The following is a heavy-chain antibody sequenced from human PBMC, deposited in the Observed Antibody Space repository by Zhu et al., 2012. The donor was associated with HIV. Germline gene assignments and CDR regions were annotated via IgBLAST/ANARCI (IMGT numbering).Heavy chain of an antibody. CDR2: IYYSGSI. CDR3: ASSLITMIRGIITRYWFDP. V-gene: IGHV4-39*07. Sequence: QVQLRESGPGLVKPSGTLSLTCAVSGASISSSSYYWGWIRQPPGKGLEWIGSIYYSGSIYYNPSLKNRATLSLETSRNQFSLRLNSVTAADTAVYYCASSLITMIRGIITRYWFDPWGQGPWS. J-gene: IGHJ5*02. D-gene: IGHD3-10*01. CDR1: GASISSSSYY.